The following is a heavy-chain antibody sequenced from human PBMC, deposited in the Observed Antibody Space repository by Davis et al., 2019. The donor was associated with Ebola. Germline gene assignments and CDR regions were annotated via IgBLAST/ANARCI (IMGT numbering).Heavy chain of an antibody. D-gene: IGHD7-27*01. CDR2: ITNDGTTT. CDR1: GFTFSDYW. CDR3: ARSLGRPLDH. V-gene: IGHV3-74*03. Sequence: GESLKISCAASGFTFSDYWMHWVRQAPGKGLVWVSRITNDGTTTTYADSVRGRFTISRDDAKSTMYLQMNSLTAEDTAMYYCARSLGRPLDHWGQGALVIVSS. J-gene: IGHJ4*02.